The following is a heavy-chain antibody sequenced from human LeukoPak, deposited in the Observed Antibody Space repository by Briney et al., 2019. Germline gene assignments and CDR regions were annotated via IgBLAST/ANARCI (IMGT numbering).Heavy chain of an antibody. CDR1: GGSISSSNW. CDR2: IYHSGST. D-gene: IGHD3-22*01. Sequence: PSGTLSLTCAVSGGSISSSNWWSWVRQPPGKGLEWIGEIYHSGSTNYNPSLKSRVTISVDKSKNQFSLKLSSVAAADTAVYYCARGITMTPYYYYYYMDVWGKGTTVTVSS. J-gene: IGHJ6*03. CDR3: ARGITMTPYYYYYYMDV. V-gene: IGHV4-4*02.